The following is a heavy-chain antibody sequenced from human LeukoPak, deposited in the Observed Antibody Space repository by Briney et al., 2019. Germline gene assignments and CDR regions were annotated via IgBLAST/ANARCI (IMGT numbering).Heavy chain of an antibody. CDR1: GGTFSSYA. V-gene: IGHV1-69*05. Sequence: SVKVSCKASGGTFSSYAISWVRQAPGQGLEWMGGIIPIFGTANYAQRFQGRVTITTDESTSTAYMELSSLRSEDTAVYYCASPSSGYYLTFDYWGQGTLVTVSS. CDR3: ASPSSGYYLTFDY. D-gene: IGHD3-22*01. CDR2: IIPIFGTA. J-gene: IGHJ4*02.